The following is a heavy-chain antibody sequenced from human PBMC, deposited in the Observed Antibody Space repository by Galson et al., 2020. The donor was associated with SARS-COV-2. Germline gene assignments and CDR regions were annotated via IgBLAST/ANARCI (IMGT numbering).Heavy chain of an antibody. CDR1: RYTFTRYG. Sequence: ASVQVSHKASRYTFTRYGISWVRQAPGQGLAWMGWISAYNGNKHYAQKLQDRVNMITDTSTSTAYLELRSLRSDDTAVYYCARGPVFGYYYYYMDVWGKGTTVTVSS. V-gene: IGHV1-18*01. CDR2: ISAYNGNK. D-gene: IGHD3-10*01. CDR3: ARGPVFGYYYYYMDV. J-gene: IGHJ6*03.